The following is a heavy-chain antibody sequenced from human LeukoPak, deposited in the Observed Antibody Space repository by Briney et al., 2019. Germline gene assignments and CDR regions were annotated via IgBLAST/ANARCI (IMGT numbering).Heavy chain of an antibody. CDR1: GFTFSSYA. CDR2: ISGSGGST. D-gene: IGHD3-10*01. V-gene: IGHV3-23*01. CDR3: AKLDYYGSGSYYIPTSPFDY. J-gene: IGHJ4*02. Sequence: GGSLRLSCAASGFTFSSYAMSWVRQAPGKGLEWVSAISGSGGSTYYADSVKGRFTISRDNSKNTLYLQMNSLRAEDTAVYYCAKLDYYGSGSYYIPTSPFDYWGQGTLVTASS.